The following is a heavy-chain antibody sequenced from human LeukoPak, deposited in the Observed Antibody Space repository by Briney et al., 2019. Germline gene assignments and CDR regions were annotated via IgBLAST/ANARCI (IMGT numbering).Heavy chain of an antibody. Sequence: GGSLRLFCAASGFTFSSYWMSWVRQAPGKGLEWVANIKQDGSEKYYVDSVKGRFTISRDNAKNSLYLQMSSLRADDTAVYYCARDRLLYYYDSGPTGHFQHWGQGTLVTVSS. V-gene: IGHV3-7*01. CDR3: ARDRLLYYYDSGPTGHFQH. CDR2: IKQDGSEK. CDR1: GFTFSSYW. D-gene: IGHD3-22*01. J-gene: IGHJ1*01.